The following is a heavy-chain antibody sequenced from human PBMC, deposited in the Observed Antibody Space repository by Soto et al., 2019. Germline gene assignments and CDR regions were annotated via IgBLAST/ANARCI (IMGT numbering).Heavy chain of an antibody. Sequence: QVQLVESGGGLVQPGRSLRLSCAASGFTFSTYGMHWVRQAPGKGLEWVAVISYDGSNKYYADSVKGRFTISRDNSKNKPYLQMISLRAEDTAVYYCSKGLVLAACYFDYWGRGTLVTVSS. CDR3: SKGLVLAACYFDY. J-gene: IGHJ4*02. D-gene: IGHD2-15*01. V-gene: IGHV3-30*18. CDR1: GFTFSTYG. CDR2: ISYDGSNK.